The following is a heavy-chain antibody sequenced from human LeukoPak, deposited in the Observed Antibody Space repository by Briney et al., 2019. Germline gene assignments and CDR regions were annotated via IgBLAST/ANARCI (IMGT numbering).Heavy chain of an antibody. CDR1: GGSIGSSSYY. J-gene: IGHJ4*02. V-gene: IGHV4-39*07. D-gene: IGHD3-10*01. CDR2: VYYSGST. CDR3: ARDHALMVRGVIKTWEPPSAFDY. Sequence: SETLSLTCTVSGGSIGSSSYYWGWIRQPPGKGLEWIGSVYYSGSTYYNPSLKSRVTISVDMSKNQFSLKLSSVTAADTAVYYCARDHALMVRGVIKTWEPPSAFDYWGQGTLVTVSS.